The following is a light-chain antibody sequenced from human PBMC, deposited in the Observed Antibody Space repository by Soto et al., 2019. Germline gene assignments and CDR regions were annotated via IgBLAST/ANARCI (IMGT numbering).Light chain of an antibody. V-gene: IGKV1-5*01. CDR3: QQYNGYSRT. CDR1: QSISSY. CDR2: DAS. J-gene: IGKJ1*01. Sequence: DIQMTQSPSSLSASVGDRVAITCRASQSISSYLNWYQQKPGKAPYLLISDASSLERGVPSRFSGSGSGTECTLTISSMQPDDFATYYCQQYNGYSRTFGQGTKVDIK.